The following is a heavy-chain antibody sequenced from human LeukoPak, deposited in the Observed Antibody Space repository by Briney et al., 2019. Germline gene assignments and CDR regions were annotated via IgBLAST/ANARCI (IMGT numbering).Heavy chain of an antibody. D-gene: IGHD3-16*01. V-gene: IGHV3-48*01. CDR3: GREDSDYYYAQDD. CDR1: GFTFSTYS. Sequence: PGGSLRLSCAVSGFTFSTYSTNWVRQTPGKGLEWVSYISGRSSIIYYANSVKGLFTNSRDNAKNSLYLQLNSLRAEDMAVYYCGREDSDYYYAQDDWGQGTLVTVSS. CDR2: ISGRSSII. J-gene: IGHJ4*02.